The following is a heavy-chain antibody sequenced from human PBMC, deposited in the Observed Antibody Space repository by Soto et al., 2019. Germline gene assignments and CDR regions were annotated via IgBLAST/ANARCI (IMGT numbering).Heavy chain of an antibody. J-gene: IGHJ4*02. CDR3: AIELYYRSRF. V-gene: IGHV4-30-4*01. CDR2: IYSSGST. CDR1: GGSISSDYFY. D-gene: IGHD3-3*01. Sequence: QVQLQESGPGLVRPSQTLSLTCTVSGGSISSDYFYWTWIRQPPGKCLEWIGYIYSSGSTSYDPSLKSRLTRSLDTSSNQFSLKLSSVTAADTAVYYCAIELYYRSRFWGQGTLVTVSS.